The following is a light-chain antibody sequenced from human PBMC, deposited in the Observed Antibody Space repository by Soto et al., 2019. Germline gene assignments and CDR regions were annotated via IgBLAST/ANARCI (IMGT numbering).Light chain of an antibody. CDR2: AAS. CDR1: QGISSC. J-gene: IGKJ2*01. Sequence: IQLTQSPSSLSASLGDRATITCRASQGISSCLAWYQQKQGKAPKLLIYAASTLQSRVPSRFSGSGSGTDFTLTISSLQPEDFATYYCQHLTCSAYTFGQGTKLEIK. CDR3: QHLTCSAYT. V-gene: IGKV1-9*01.